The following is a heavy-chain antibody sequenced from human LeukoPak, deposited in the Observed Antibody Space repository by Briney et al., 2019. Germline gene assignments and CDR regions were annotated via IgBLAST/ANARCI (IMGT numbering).Heavy chain of an antibody. D-gene: IGHD3-22*01. CDR3: AKLGGYYDSSGYYKRIPFDY. CDR2: ISGSGGST. V-gene: IGHV3-23*01. J-gene: IGHJ4*02. CDR1: GLTSSRYA. Sequence: GRSLSLSCAPSGLTSSRYAMSCVPRAPRNGLEWGSAISGSGGSTYHADSVTCRFTISRDNSKNTLYLQMNSLRAKDTAVYYCAKLGGYYDSSGYYKRIPFDYWGQGTLVTVSS.